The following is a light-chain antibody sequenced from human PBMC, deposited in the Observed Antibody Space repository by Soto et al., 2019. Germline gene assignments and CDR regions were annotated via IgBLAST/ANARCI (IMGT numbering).Light chain of an antibody. CDR3: QKYNGAPWT. CDR2: AAF. CDR1: QDIGNY. Sequence: DIQMTQSPSSLSASVGERVTITCRASQDIGNYLAWYQQKPGQVPKLLIFAAFTLQSGVPSRFSGSGSGTDFTLTISSLQPGDVGTYYCQKYNGAPWTFGQGTTVEIK. J-gene: IGKJ1*01. V-gene: IGKV1-27*01.